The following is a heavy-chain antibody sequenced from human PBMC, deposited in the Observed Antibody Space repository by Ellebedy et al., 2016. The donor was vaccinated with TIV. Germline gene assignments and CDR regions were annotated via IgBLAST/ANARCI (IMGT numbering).Heavy chain of an antibody. V-gene: IGHV3-21*01. Sequence: GESLKISXAASGFTLSSYSMNWVRQAPGKGLEWVSSISSSSSYIYYADSVKGRFTISRDNAKNSLYLQMNSLRAEDTAVYYCARDLGPWRDYYYYGMDVWGQGTTVTVSS. D-gene: IGHD3-16*01. CDR2: ISSSSSYI. J-gene: IGHJ6*02. CDR1: GFTLSSYS. CDR3: ARDLGPWRDYYYYGMDV.